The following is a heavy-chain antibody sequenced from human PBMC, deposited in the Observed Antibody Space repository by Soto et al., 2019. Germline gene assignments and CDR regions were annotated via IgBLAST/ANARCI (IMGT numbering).Heavy chain of an antibody. J-gene: IGHJ4*02. CDR2: IYHSGST. CDR3: ASLTVVTRLFDY. D-gene: IGHD2-15*01. CDR1: GGSISSGGYS. Sequence: SETLSLTCAVSGGSISSGGYSWSWVRQPPGKGLEWIGYIYHSGSTYYNPSLKSRVTISVDRSKNQFSLKLSSVTAADTAVYYCASLTVVTRLFDYWGQGTLVTVSS. V-gene: IGHV4-30-2*01.